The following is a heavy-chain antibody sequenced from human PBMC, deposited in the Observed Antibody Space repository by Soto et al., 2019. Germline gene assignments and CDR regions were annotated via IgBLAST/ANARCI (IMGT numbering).Heavy chain of an antibody. J-gene: IGHJ4*02. Sequence: EVQLLESGGGLVQPGGSLRLSCAASGFTFSSYAMSWVRQAPGKGLEWVSAISGSGGSTYYADSVKGRFTISRDNSKSTLYLQMNRLRAEDTAVYYCAKDEEVVVVAAATDYWGQGTLITVSS. CDR2: ISGSGGST. D-gene: IGHD2-15*01. CDR3: AKDEEVVVVAAATDY. CDR1: GFTFSSYA. V-gene: IGHV3-23*01.